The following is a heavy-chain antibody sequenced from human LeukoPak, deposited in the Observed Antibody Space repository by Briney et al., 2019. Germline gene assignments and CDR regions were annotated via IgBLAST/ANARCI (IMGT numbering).Heavy chain of an antibody. V-gene: IGHV3-23*01. D-gene: IGHD5-18*01. Sequence: GGSLRLSCAASGFTFSSYAMSWVRQAPGKGLEWVSGISGSGSTTDYADSVKGRFTISRDESKNTLRLQMSSLRAEDTAVYYCAKDRQGYTYADYWGQGTLVTVSS. CDR1: GFTFSSYA. CDR3: AKDRQGYTYADY. CDR2: ISGSGSTT. J-gene: IGHJ4*02.